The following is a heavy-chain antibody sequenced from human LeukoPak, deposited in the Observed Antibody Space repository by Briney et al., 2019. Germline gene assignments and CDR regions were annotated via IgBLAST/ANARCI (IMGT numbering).Heavy chain of an antibody. J-gene: IGHJ4*02. D-gene: IGHD5-12*01. Sequence: ASVKVSCKASGYTFTSYYMHWVRQAPGQGLEWMGITNPSGGSTSYAQKFQGRVTMTRDMSTSTVYMELSSLRSEDTAVYYCARGGVATISFDYWGQGTLVTVSS. V-gene: IGHV1-46*01. CDR2: TNPSGGST. CDR3: ARGGVATISFDY. CDR1: GYTFTSYY.